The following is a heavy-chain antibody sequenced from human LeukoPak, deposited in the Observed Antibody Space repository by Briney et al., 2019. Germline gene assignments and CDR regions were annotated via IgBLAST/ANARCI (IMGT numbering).Heavy chain of an antibody. J-gene: IGHJ4*02. CDR3: AREIVSAVAGNFDH. V-gene: IGHV3-48*03. Sequence: GGSLRLSCAASGFTFSSYEMNWVRQAPGKGLEWVSYISSSGDTRTYADSVKGRFTISRDNAKNSLYLEMKSLRAEDTAVYYCAREIVSAVAGNFDHWGQGTLVTVSS. CDR2: ISSSGDTR. CDR1: GFTFSSYE. D-gene: IGHD6-19*01.